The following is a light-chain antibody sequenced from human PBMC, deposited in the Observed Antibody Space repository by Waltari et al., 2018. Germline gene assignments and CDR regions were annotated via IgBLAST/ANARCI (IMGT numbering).Light chain of an antibody. Sequence: DIVMTQSPDSLAVSLGERATINCKSSQSILSTSNNKNYLVWYQQKPGQPPKLLIYWASTRESGVPDRFSGSGSGTDFTLTISSLQAEDVAVYYCQQYNNWPPYTFGQGTKLEIK. CDR3: QQYNNWPPYT. V-gene: IGKV4-1*01. J-gene: IGKJ2*01. CDR2: WAS. CDR1: QSILSTSNNKNY.